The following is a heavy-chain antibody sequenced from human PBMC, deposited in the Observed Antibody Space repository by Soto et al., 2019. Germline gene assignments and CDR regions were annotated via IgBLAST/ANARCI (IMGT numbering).Heavy chain of an antibody. CDR1: GYTFTSYG. D-gene: IGHD1-20*01. CDR3: ARAEKWVTGNMGGY. V-gene: IGHV1-18*04. CDR2: ISAYNGIT. Sequence: QVQLVQSGAEVKKPGASVKVSCKASGYTFTSYGISWVRQAPGQGLEWMGWISAYNGITKYAQKFHGRVTMTTDTSASTAVMELRSLRSDDTAVYYCARAEKWVTGNMGGYWGQGTLVTVYS. J-gene: IGHJ4*02.